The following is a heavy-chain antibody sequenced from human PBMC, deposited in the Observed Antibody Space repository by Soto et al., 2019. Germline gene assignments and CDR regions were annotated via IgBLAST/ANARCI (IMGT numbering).Heavy chain of an antibody. CDR2: IDWDDDK. CDR1: GFSLSTSGMC. Sequence: SGPTLVNPTQTLTLTCTFSGFSLSTSGMCVSWIRQPPGKALEWLALIDWDDDKYYSTSLKTRLTISKDTSKNQVVLTMTNMDPVDTATYYCARIMAAAGTNYYYYYGMDVWGQGTTVTVSS. J-gene: IGHJ6*02. CDR3: ARIMAAAGTNYYYYYGMDV. D-gene: IGHD6-13*01. V-gene: IGHV2-70*01.